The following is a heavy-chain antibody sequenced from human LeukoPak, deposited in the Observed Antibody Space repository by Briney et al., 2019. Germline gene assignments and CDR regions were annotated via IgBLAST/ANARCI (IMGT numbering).Heavy chain of an antibody. CDR3: ARRMLDWGFFDI. Sequence: GGSLRLSCAASGFTFSNYVMNWVRQAPGKGLEWVSTISGTYDNKYYADSVKGRFTIPRDNSKNSLYLQMSSLSAEDTAVYYCARRMLDWGFFDIWGQGTMVTVSS. CDR2: ISGTYDNK. V-gene: IGHV3-23*01. CDR1: GFTFSNYV. J-gene: IGHJ3*02. D-gene: IGHD3-9*01.